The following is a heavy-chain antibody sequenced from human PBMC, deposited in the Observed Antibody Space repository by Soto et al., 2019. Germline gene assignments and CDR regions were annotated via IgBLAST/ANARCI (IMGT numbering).Heavy chain of an antibody. CDR2: ISSSSSYI. CDR3: ARKYYDILTGYLGERKLYGMDV. Sequence: GGSLRLSCAASGFTFSSYSMNWVRQAPGKGLEWVSSISSSSSYIYYADSVKGRFTISRDNAKNSLYLQMNSLRAEDTAVYYCARKYYDILTGYLGERKLYGMDVWGQGTTVTVS. J-gene: IGHJ6*02. V-gene: IGHV3-21*01. CDR1: GFTFSSYS. D-gene: IGHD3-9*01.